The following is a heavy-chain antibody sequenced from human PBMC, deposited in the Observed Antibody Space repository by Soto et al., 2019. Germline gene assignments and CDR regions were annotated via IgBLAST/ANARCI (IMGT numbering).Heavy chain of an antibody. CDR3: AKLMYGGYSGYDYYDSSGYSPTFDY. D-gene: IGHD3-22*01. Sequence: GGSLRLSCAASGFTFSSYAMSWVRQAPGKGLEWVSAISGSGGSTYYADSVKGRFTISRDNSKNTLYLQMNSLRAEDTAVYYCAKLMYGGYSGYDYYDSSGYSPTFDYWGQGTLVTVSS. J-gene: IGHJ4*02. CDR1: GFTFSSYA. CDR2: ISGSGGST. V-gene: IGHV3-23*01.